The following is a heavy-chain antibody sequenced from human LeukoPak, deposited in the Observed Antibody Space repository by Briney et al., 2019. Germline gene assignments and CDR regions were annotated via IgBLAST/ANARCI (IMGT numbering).Heavy chain of an antibody. V-gene: IGHV3-73*01. J-gene: IGHJ4*02. Sequence: PGGSLRLSCAASGVTFSGSGLHWVRQASGKGLEWVGRIGSKANKYATSYAATVKGRFTVSRDDSKNTAYLEMNSLKTEDTAVYYCTALVWSTTGGYWGQGTLVTVSS. CDR1: GVTFSGSG. CDR3: TALVWSTTGGY. D-gene: IGHD1/OR15-1a*01. CDR2: IGSKANKYAT.